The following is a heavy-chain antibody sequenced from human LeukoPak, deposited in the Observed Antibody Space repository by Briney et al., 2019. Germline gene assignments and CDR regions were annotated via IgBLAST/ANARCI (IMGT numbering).Heavy chain of an antibody. CDR1: GFSFSSYA. Sequence: GGSLRLSCAASGFSFSSYAIHWVRQAPGKGLEWVADISYDGSNKYYADSVKGRFTISRDNAKNSLYLQMNSLRAEDTALYHCARGGTGYFDWHSDDAFDIWGQGTMVTVSS. CDR3: ARGGTGYFDWHSDDAFDI. CDR2: ISYDGSNK. D-gene: IGHD3-9*01. J-gene: IGHJ3*02. V-gene: IGHV3-30-3*01.